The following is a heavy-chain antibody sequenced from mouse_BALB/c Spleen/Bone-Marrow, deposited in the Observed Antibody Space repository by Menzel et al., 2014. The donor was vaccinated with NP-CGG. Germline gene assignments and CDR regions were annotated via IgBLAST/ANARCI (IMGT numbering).Heavy chain of an antibody. J-gene: IGHJ2*01. CDR2: IDPGNGNT. CDR1: GFNIKDTY. D-gene: IGHD1-1*01. CDR3: ANYYYGYYFDY. V-gene: IGHV14-3*02. Sequence: EVQLQQSGAELVKPGASVKLSCTASGFNIKDTYMHWVKQRPEQGLEWIGRIDPGNGNTKYDPKFQDKATITADTSSNTAYLQLSSLTSEDTAVYYCANYYYGYYFDYWGQGTTLTVPS.